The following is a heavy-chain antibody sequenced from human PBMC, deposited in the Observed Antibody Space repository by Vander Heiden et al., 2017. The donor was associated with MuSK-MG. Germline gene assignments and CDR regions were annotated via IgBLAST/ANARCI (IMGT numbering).Heavy chain of an antibody. J-gene: IGHJ5*02. CDR1: GFTFSDYY. CDR2: ITSSGSTI. D-gene: IGHD3-3*01. Sequence: QVQLVESGGGLVKPGGSLRLSCAASGFTFSDYYMSWIRQAPGKGLEWVSYITSSGSTIYYADSVKGRFTISRDNAKNSLYMQINRLRVEDTAVYYCAIERTSCGVGNWFDPWGHVTLVTVSS. CDR3: AIERTSCGVGNWFDP. V-gene: IGHV3-11*01.